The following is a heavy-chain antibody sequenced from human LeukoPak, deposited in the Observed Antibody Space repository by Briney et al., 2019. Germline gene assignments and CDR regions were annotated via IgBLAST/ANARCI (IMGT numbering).Heavy chain of an antibody. CDR1: GYTFTSYG. CDR3: SGDPTLTTALDY. Sequence: ASVKVSCKASGYTFTSYGISWVRQAPGQGLEWMGWISAYNGNTNYAQKLQGRVTMTTNTSTSTAYMVRRRLRSDDMDVYYCSGDPTLTTALDYWGQGTLVTVSS. CDR2: ISAYNGNT. V-gene: IGHV1-18*03. D-gene: IGHD4-17*01. J-gene: IGHJ4*02.